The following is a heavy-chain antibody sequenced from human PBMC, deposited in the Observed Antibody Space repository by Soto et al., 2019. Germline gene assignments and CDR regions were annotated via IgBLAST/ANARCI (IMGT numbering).Heavy chain of an antibody. CDR3: SRVRAQILSSSWYGGVDI. CDR2: SRGSGGST. D-gene: IGHD6-13*01. V-gene: IGHV3-23*01. CDR1: GFTFSTYA. J-gene: IGHJ3*02. Sequence: EVQLLESGGGLVQPGGSLRLSCAASGFTFSTYAMSWVRQAPGKGLEWVATSRGSGGSTHYADSVKGRFTTSRDNSENKVYLPMNSLRGEDTAVYYCSRVRAQILSSSWYGGVDIWGHGTMVTVSS.